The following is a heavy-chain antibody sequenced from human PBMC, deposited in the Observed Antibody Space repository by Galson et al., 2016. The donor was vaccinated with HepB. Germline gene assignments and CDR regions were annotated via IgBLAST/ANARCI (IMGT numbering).Heavy chain of an antibody. J-gene: IGHJ6*03. CDR2: ISSSSTI. Sequence: SLRLSCAASGFTFSSYSMNWVRQAPGKGLEWVSYISSSSTIYYADSVKGRFTISRDNAKNSLYLQMNSLRDEDTAVYYCARGGGKYCSGGSCYLYYYYMDVWGKGTTVTVSS. CDR3: ARGGGKYCSGGSCYLYYYYMDV. CDR1: GFTFSSYS. D-gene: IGHD2-15*01. V-gene: IGHV3-48*02.